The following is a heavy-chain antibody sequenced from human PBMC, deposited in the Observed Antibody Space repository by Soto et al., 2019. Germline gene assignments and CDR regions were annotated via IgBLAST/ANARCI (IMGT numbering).Heavy chain of an antibody. D-gene: IGHD6-19*01. CDR1: GGTFSSYT. CDR3: AAGSKSVVGYYYYYGMDV. J-gene: IGHJ6*02. Sequence: SVKVSCKASGGTFSSYTISWVRQAPGQGLEWMGRTIPILGIANYAQKFQGRVTITADKSTSTAYMELSSLRSEDTAVYYCAAGSKSVVGYYYYYGMDVWGQGTTVTVSS. CDR2: TIPILGIA. V-gene: IGHV1-69*02.